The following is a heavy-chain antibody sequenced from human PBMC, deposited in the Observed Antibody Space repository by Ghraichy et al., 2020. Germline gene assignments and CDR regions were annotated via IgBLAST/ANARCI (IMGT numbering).Heavy chain of an antibody. CDR3: ATWDHGGREWGMDV. Sequence: ASVKVSCKVSGYTLTELSMHWVRQAPGKGLEWMGGFDPEDGETIYAQKFQGRVTMTEDTSTDTAYMELSSLRSEDTAVYYCATWDHGGREWGMDVWGQGTTVTVSS. D-gene: IGHD3-3*01. CDR1: GYTLTELS. J-gene: IGHJ6*02. V-gene: IGHV1-24*01. CDR2: FDPEDGET.